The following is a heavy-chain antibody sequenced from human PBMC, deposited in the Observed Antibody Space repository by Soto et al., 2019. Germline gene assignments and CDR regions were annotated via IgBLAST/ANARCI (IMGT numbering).Heavy chain of an antibody. CDR2: INAGNGNT. Sequence: GASVKVSCKASGYTFTSYAMHWVRQAPGQRLEWMGWINAGNGNTKYSQKFQGRVTITRDTSASTAYMELSSLRSEYTAVYYCARVSRFAALDAFDIWGQGTMVTVSS. CDR1: GYTFTSYA. V-gene: IGHV1-3*01. D-gene: IGHD3-3*01. J-gene: IGHJ3*02. CDR3: ARVSRFAALDAFDI.